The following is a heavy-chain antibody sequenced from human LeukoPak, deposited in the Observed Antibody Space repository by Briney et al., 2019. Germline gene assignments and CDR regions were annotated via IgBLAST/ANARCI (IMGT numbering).Heavy chain of an antibody. D-gene: IGHD4-11*01. CDR3: ARDQYPSRYYYYYYGMDV. Sequence: PGRSLRVSCAASGFTFSSYGMHWVRQAPGKGLEWVAVISYDGSNKYYADSVKGRFTISRDNSKNTLYLQMNSLRAEDTAVYYCARDQYPSRYYYYYYGMDVWGQGTTVTVSS. CDR2: ISYDGSNK. CDR1: GFTFSSYG. V-gene: IGHV3-30*03. J-gene: IGHJ6*02.